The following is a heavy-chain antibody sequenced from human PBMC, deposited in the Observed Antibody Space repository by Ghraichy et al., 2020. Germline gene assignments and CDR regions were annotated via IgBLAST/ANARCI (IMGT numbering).Heavy chain of an antibody. D-gene: IGHD6-13*01. J-gene: IGHJ6*02. Sequence: ESLNISCTVSGGSISSSSYYWGWIRQPPGKGLEWIGSIYYSGSTYYNPSLKSRVTISVDTSKNQFSLKLSSVTAADTAVYYCARTDSSSWLDYYYYGMDVWGQGTTVTVSS. V-gene: IGHV4-39*07. CDR1: GGSISSSSYY. CDR2: IYYSGST. CDR3: ARTDSSSWLDYYYYGMDV.